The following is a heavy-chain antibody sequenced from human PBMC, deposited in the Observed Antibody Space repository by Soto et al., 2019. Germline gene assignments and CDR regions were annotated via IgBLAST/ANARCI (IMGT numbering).Heavy chain of an antibody. CDR1: GFTFSSYS. J-gene: IGHJ4*02. Sequence: EVQLVESGGGLVKPGGSLRLSCAASGFTFSSYSMNWVRQAPGKGLEWVSSISSSSSYIYYADSVKGRFTISRDNAKNSLYLQMNSLRAEDTAVYYCARDLPAAAGNFDYWGQGTLVTVSS. CDR3: ARDLPAAAGNFDY. CDR2: ISSSSSYI. D-gene: IGHD6-13*01. V-gene: IGHV3-21*01.